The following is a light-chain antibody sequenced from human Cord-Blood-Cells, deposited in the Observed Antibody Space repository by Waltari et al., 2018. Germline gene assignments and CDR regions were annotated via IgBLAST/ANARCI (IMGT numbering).Light chain of an antibody. Sequence: QSALTKPASVSGSPGQSITISCTGTRSDVGGYNYVSWYQQPAGKAHKLMIYEVSNRTTGIFNRFPGSKSGKTASLTTSGLQAEDEDDYYCSSYTSSSTLVFGTGTNVTVL. CDR1: RSDVGGYNY. J-gene: IGLJ1*01. V-gene: IGLV2-14*01. CDR3: SSYTSSSTLV. CDR2: EVS.